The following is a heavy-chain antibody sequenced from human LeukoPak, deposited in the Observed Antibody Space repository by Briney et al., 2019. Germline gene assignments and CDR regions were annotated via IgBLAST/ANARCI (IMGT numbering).Heavy chain of an antibody. J-gene: IGHJ4*02. CDR1: GFTFSSYS. CDR2: ISSSSSYI. CDR3: ARDYQQWLVQKDYFDY. D-gene: IGHD6-19*01. V-gene: IGHV3-21*01. Sequence: AGGSLRLSCAASGFTFSSYSMNWVRQAPGKGLEWVSSISSSSSYIYYADSVKGRFTISRDNAKNSLYLQMNSLRAEDTAVYYCARDYQQWLVQKDYFDYWGQGTLVTVSS.